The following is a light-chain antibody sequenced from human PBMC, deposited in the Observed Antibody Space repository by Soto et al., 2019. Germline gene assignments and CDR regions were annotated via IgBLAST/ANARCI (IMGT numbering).Light chain of an antibody. CDR2: GAS. Sequence: ENLLIQSPGTPSLSPGERATLSCRARQSVSSNYLAWYQQKPGQAPRLLIYGASSRATGIPDRFSGSGSGTDFTLTISRLEPEDFAVYYCQQYYGSPGITFGQGTRLEIK. CDR3: QQYYGSPGIT. J-gene: IGKJ5*01. CDR1: QSVSSNY. V-gene: IGKV3-20*01.